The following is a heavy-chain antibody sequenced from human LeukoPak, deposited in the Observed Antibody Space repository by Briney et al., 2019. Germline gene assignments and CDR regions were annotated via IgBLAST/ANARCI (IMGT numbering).Heavy chain of an antibody. Sequence: ASVKVSCKASGYTFTSYYMHWVRQAPGQGLEWMGIINPSGGSTSYAQKFQGRVTMTRDTSTSTVCMELSSLRSEDTAVYYCARGGPYTAMVTGSPDFVYWGQGTLVTVSS. CDR2: INPSGGST. CDR1: GYTFTSYY. J-gene: IGHJ4*02. D-gene: IGHD5-18*01. V-gene: IGHV1-46*01. CDR3: ARGGPYTAMVTGSPDFVY.